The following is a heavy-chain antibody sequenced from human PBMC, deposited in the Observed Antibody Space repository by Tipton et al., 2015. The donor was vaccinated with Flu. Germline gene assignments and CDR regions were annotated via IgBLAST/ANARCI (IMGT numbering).Heavy chain of an antibody. D-gene: IGHD1-26*01. Sequence: TLSLTCTVSGGSISSSSYHWGWIRQPPGMGLEWIGSVHYSGSTYQNPSLESRVTISVDTSKNQFSLKLSSVTAADTAVYFCAREGRNSGGLGYWGQGTLVTVSS. CDR3: AREGRNSGGLGY. CDR2: VHYSGST. J-gene: IGHJ4*02. V-gene: IGHV4-39*07. CDR1: GGSISSSSYH.